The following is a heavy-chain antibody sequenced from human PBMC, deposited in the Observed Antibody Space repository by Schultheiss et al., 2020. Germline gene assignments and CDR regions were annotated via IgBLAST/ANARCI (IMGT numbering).Heavy chain of an antibody. CDR3: ARDSPVYGMDV. J-gene: IGHJ6*02. Sequence: SETLSLTCTVSGGSISSYYWNWIRQPPGKGLEWIGYIYYSGSTNYNPSLKSRVTISVDTSKNQFSLKLSSVTAADTAVYYCARDSPVYGMDVWGQGTTVTVSS. CDR1: GGSISSYY. CDR2: IYYSGST. V-gene: IGHV4-59*01.